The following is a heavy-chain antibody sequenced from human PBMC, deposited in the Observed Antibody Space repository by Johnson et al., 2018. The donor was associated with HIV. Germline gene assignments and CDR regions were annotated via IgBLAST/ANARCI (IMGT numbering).Heavy chain of an antibody. J-gene: IGHJ3*02. D-gene: IGHD1-14*01. CDR1: GFTFSDYY. V-gene: IGHV3-11*04. CDR3: ATRDPTHRPGVFDI. Sequence: QMQLLESGGGLVKPGGSLRLSCAASGFTFSDYYMSWIRQAPGKGLEWISYISSSGSTIYYADSVKGRFTISRDNAKNSLYLQMNSLRAEDTAVYYCATRDPTHRPGVFDIWGQGTMVTVSS. CDR2: ISSSGSTI.